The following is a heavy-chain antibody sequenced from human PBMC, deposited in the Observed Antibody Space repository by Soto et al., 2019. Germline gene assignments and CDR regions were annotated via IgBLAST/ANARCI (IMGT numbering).Heavy chain of an antibody. CDR3: VRGGSGWYRGY. CDR2: ISEAGDTL. CDR1: GFTFSDYY. J-gene: IGHJ4*02. Sequence: QVQLVESGGGLVKPGGSLRLSCATSGFTFSDYYMSWIRQAPGKGLEWVSYISEAGDTLYYADSVKGRITVSRDNAKKTLFLHLHSLRNEDTAVYYCVRGGSGWYRGYWGQGTGVIVSS. D-gene: IGHD6-19*01. V-gene: IGHV3-11*01.